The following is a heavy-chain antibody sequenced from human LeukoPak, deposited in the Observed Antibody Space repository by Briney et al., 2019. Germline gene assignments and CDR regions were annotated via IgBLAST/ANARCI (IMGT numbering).Heavy chain of an antibody. D-gene: IGHD4/OR15-4a*01. Sequence: SETLSLTCTVSGGSISSSSYYWGWIRQPPGKGLEWIGSIYYSGSTYYNPSLKSRVTISVDTSKNQFSLKLRSVTAADTAIYYCAMSPPRGAWFDPWGQGTLVTVSS. V-gene: IGHV4-39*07. CDR2: IYYSGST. CDR1: GGSISSSSYY. CDR3: AMSPPRGAWFDP. J-gene: IGHJ5*02.